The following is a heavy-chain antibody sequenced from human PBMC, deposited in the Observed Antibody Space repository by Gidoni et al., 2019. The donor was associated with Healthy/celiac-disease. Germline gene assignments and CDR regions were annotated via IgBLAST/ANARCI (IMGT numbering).Heavy chain of an antibody. CDR3: ARDEAVGARERYLDY. J-gene: IGHJ4*02. V-gene: IGHV3-30-3*01. Sequence: QVQLVESGGCVVQPGRSLRLSCAASGFTFSSYAMPWVRQAPGKGLEWVAVISYDGSNKYYADSVKGRFTISRDNSKNTLYLQMNSLRAEDTAVYYCARDEAVGARERYLDYWGQGTLVTVSS. CDR2: ISYDGSNK. CDR1: GFTFSSYA. D-gene: IGHD1-26*01.